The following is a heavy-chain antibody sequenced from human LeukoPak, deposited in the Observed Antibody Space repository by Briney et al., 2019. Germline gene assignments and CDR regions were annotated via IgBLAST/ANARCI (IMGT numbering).Heavy chain of an antibody. Sequence: GRSLRLSCAASGFTFDDYAMHWVRQAPGKGLEWVSGISWNSGSIGYADSVKGRFTISRDNAKNSLYLQMNSLRAEDTALYYCAKDMRGSYWGYFDYWGQGTLVTVSS. CDR3: AKDMRGSYWGYFDY. V-gene: IGHV3-9*01. D-gene: IGHD1-26*01. CDR1: GFTFDDYA. J-gene: IGHJ4*02. CDR2: ISWNSGSI.